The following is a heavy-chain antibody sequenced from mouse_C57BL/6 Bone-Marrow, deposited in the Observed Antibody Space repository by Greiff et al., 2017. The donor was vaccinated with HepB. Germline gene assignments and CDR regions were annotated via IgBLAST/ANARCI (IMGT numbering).Heavy chain of an antibody. D-gene: IGHD3-2*02. CDR1: GYTFTDYY. J-gene: IGHJ4*01. CDR2: IFPGSGST. CDR3: ARRGQLRPYYYAMDY. V-gene: IGHV1-75*01. Sequence: VQLQQSGPELVKPGASVKISCKASGYTFTDYYINWVKQRPGQGLEWIGWIFPGSGSTYYNEKFKGKATLTVDKSSSTAYMLLSSLTSEDSAVYFCARRGQLRPYYYAMDYWGQGTSVTVSS.